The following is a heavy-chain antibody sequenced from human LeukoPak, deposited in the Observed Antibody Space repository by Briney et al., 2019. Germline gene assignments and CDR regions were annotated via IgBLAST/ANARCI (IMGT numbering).Heavy chain of an antibody. CDR1: GGSISSCCYY. J-gene: IGHJ6*02. Sequence: PSETLSLTCTVSGGSISSCCYYWGWIPQPPGKGLEWIGSIYYSGSTYSNPSLKSRVTISVDTSKNQFALKLSSVTAADTAVYYCARHVAGYYYGMDVWGQGTTVTVSS. CDR3: ARHVAGYYYGMDV. CDR2: IYYSGST. D-gene: IGHD6-19*01. V-gene: IGHV4-39*01.